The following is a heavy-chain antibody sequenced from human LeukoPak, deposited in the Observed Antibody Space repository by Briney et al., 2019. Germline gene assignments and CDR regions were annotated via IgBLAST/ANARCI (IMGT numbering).Heavy chain of an antibody. J-gene: IGHJ6*02. Sequence: GGSLRLSCAASGFTFSSYGMHWVRQAPGKGLEWVAVISYDGSNKYYADSVKGRFTISRDNSKNTLYLLMNSLRAEDTAVYYCAKDPNQPYDFWSGSYGMDVWGQGTTVTVSS. V-gene: IGHV3-30*18. CDR2: ISYDGSNK. CDR3: AKDPNQPYDFWSGSYGMDV. D-gene: IGHD3-3*01. CDR1: GFTFSSYG.